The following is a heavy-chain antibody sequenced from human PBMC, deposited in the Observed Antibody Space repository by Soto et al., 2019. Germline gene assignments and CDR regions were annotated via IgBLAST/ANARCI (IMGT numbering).Heavy chain of an antibody. CDR3: ARQGRYSGYDYYYYYMDV. Sequence: SETLSLTCTVSGGSISSSSYYWGWIRQPPGKGLEWIGSIYYSGSTYYNPSLKSRVTISVDTSKNQFSLKLSSVTAADTVVYYCARQGRYSGYDYYYYYMDVWGKGTTVT. V-gene: IGHV4-39*01. CDR1: GGSISSSSYY. CDR2: IYYSGST. D-gene: IGHD5-12*01. J-gene: IGHJ6*03.